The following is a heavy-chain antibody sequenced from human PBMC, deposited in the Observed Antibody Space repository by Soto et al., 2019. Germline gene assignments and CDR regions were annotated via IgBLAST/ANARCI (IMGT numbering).Heavy chain of an antibody. CDR3: ARVCCSGGSCYSIDY. V-gene: IGHV1-46*03. CDR1: GYTFTSYY. J-gene: IGHJ4*02. Sequence: ASVKVSCNASGYTFTSYYMHWVRQAPGQGLEWMGIINPSGGSTSYAQKFQGRVTMTRDTSTSTVYMELSSLRSEDAAVYYCARVCCSGGSCYSIDYWGQGTLVTVSS. CDR2: INPSGGST. D-gene: IGHD2-15*01.